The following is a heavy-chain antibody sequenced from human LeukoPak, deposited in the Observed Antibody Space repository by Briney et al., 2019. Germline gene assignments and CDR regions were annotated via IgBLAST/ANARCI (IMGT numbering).Heavy chain of an antibody. J-gene: IGHJ5*02. CDR1: GGSISSSSYY. Sequence: PSETLSLTCTVSGGSISSSSYYWGWIRQPPGKGLEWIGSIYYSGSTYYNPSLKSRVTISVDTSKNQFSLKLSSVTAADTAVYYCARAYSGSYWIWFDPWGQGTLVTVSS. D-gene: IGHD1-26*01. V-gene: IGHV4-39*07. CDR2: IYYSGST. CDR3: ARAYSGSYWIWFDP.